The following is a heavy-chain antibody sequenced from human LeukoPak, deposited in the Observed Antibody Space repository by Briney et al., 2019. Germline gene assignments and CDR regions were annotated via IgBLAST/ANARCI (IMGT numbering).Heavy chain of an antibody. D-gene: IGHD3-10*01. CDR2: ITAGGSTL. Sequence: QTGGSLRLSCAASGFTFSSYEMNWVRQAPGKGLEWVSYITAGGSTLYYADSVKGRFTISRDNAENSLYLQMNSLRAEDTAVYYCAKSIRGAYTSHWGQGTLVTVSS. V-gene: IGHV3-48*03. J-gene: IGHJ4*02. CDR1: GFTFSSYE. CDR3: AKSIRGAYTSH.